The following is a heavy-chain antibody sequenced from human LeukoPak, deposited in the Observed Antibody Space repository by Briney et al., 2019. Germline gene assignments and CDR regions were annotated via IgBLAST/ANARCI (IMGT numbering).Heavy chain of an antibody. V-gene: IGHV4-34*01. CDR1: GGSFSGYY. D-gene: IGHD3-22*01. CDR2: MNPGGST. Sequence: SETLSLTCAVYGGSFSGYYWTWIRQTPEKGLEWIGEMNPGGSTNYNPSLKSRVTISVDTSMNQFSLELSSVTAADTAVYYCARGRQDVTMIVVVMTAVSYYLDVWGKGTTVTVS. J-gene: IGHJ6*03. CDR3: ARGRQDVTMIVVVMTAVSYYLDV.